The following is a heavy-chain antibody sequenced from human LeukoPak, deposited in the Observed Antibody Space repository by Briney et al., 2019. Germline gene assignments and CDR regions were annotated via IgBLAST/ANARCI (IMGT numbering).Heavy chain of an antibody. CDR3: ASNQYNWGFDY. J-gene: IGHJ4*02. CDR1: GGSISSYY. D-gene: IGHD7-27*01. Sequence: SETLSLTCTVYGGSISSYYWSWIRQPPGKGLEWIGYIYYSGSTNYNPSLKSRVTISVDTSKNQFSLKLSSVTAADTAVYYCASNQYNWGFDYWGQGTLVTVSS. CDR2: IYYSGST. V-gene: IGHV4-59*01.